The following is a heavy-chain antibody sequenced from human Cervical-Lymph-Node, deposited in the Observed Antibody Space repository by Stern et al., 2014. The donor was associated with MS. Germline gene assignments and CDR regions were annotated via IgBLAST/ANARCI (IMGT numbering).Heavy chain of an antibody. J-gene: IGHJ4*02. V-gene: IGHV1-2*02. CDR1: TYTFTAYH. Sequence: VQLVESGAEVKQPGTSVKVSCKASTYTFTAYHLHWVRQAPGQGLEWMGWIDCNSGATKYAQKFQGRVTMTRYTSISTAYMELSRLTSDDTAVYYCARDAPGPVDQTACYDYWGQGTLVTVSS. D-gene: IGHD2-21*01. CDR2: IDCNSGAT. CDR3: ARDAPGPVDQTACYDY.